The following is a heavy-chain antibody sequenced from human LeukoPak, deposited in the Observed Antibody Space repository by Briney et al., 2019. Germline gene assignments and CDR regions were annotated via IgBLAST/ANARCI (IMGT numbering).Heavy chain of an antibody. Sequence: GASVKVSCKASGYTFTSYYMHWVRQAPGQGLEWMGIINPSGGSTGYAQKFQGRVTMTRDTSTSTVYMELSSLRSEDTAVYYCARENGYYDSSGYYYEAFDYWGQGTLVTVSS. CDR1: GYTFTSYY. D-gene: IGHD3-22*01. CDR2: INPSGGST. J-gene: IGHJ4*02. V-gene: IGHV1-46*01. CDR3: ARENGYYDSSGYYYEAFDY.